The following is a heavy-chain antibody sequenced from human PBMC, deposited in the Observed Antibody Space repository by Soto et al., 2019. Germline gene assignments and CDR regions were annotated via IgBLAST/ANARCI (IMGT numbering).Heavy chain of an antibody. J-gene: IGHJ6*02. CDR2: ISGSGGST. D-gene: IGHD2-2*01. CDR3: AKDHHDLYCSSTSCPSYGMDV. Sequence: HPGGSLRLSCAASGFTFSSYAMSWVRQAPGKGLEWVSAISGSGGSTYYADSVKGRFTISRDNSKNTLYLQMNSLRAEDTAVYYCAKDHHDLYCSSTSCPSYGMDVWGQGTTVTLSS. V-gene: IGHV3-23*01. CDR1: GFTFSSYA.